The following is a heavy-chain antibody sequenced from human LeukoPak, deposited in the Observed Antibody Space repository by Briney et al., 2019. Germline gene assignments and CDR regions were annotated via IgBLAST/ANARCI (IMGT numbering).Heavy chain of an antibody. Sequence: GGSLRLSCAASGFTFSSYAMSWVHQAPGKGLEWVSAISGSGGSTYYADSVKGRFTISRDNAKNSLYLQMNSLRAEDTAVFYCARDSTYGDYDYWGQGTLVTVSS. V-gene: IGHV3-23*01. D-gene: IGHD4-17*01. CDR1: GFTFSSYA. CDR3: ARDSTYGDYDY. CDR2: ISGSGGST. J-gene: IGHJ4*02.